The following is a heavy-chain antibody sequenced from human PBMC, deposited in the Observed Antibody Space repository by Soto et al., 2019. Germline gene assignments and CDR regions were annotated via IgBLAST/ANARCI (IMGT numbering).Heavy chain of an antibody. D-gene: IGHD6-13*01. CDR1: GFTFSSYG. V-gene: IGHV3-30*18. CDR2: ISYDGSNK. Sequence: GGSLRLSCAASGFTFSSYGMHWVRQAPGKGLEWVAVISYDGSNKYYADSVKGRFTISRDNSKNTLYLQMNSLRAEDTAVYYCAKTLYSSSEIFDYWGQGTLVTVSS. CDR3: AKTLYSSSEIFDY. J-gene: IGHJ4*02.